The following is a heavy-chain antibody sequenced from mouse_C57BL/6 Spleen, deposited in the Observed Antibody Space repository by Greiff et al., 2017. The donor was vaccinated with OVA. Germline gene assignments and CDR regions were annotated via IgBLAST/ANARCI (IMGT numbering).Heavy chain of an antibody. V-gene: IGHV1-15*01. J-gene: IGHJ2*01. D-gene: IGHD2-2*01. CDR1: GYTFTDYE. CDR2: IDPETGGT. CDR3: TRRGYGEYYCDY. Sequence: LQQSGAELVRPGASVTLSCKASGYTFTDYEMHWVKQTPVHGLEWIGAIDPETGGTAYNQKFKGKAILTADKSSSTAYMELRSLTSEDSAVYYCTRRGYGEYYCDYWGQGTTLTVSS.